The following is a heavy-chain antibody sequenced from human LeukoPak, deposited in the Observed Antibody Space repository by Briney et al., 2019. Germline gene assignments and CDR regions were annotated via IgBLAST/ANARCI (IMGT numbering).Heavy chain of an antibody. D-gene: IGHD2/OR15-2a*01. CDR3: ARDVSTDNWFDP. CDR1: GGSISSGSYY. V-gene: IGHV4-61*02. J-gene: IGHJ5*02. Sequence: SETLSLTCTVSGGSISSGSYYWSWIRQPAGKGLEWIGRIYTSGSTNYNPSLKSRVTISVDTSKNQFSLKLSSVTAADTAVYYYARDVSTDNWFDPWGQGTLVTVSS. CDR2: IYTSGST.